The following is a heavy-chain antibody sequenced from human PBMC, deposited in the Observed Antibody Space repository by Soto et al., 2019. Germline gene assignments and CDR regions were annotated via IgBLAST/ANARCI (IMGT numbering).Heavy chain of an antibody. CDR2: IIPIFGTA. D-gene: IGHD1-1*01. V-gene: IGHV1-69*13. CDR3: ASCSPRYDWNDGAFDI. Sequence: ASVKVSCKASGGTFSSYAISWVRQAPGQGLEWMGGIIPIFGTANYAQKFQGRVTITADESTSTAYMELSSLRSEDTAVYYCASCSPRYDWNDGAFDIWGKGTMVTV. CDR1: GGTFSSYA. J-gene: IGHJ3*02.